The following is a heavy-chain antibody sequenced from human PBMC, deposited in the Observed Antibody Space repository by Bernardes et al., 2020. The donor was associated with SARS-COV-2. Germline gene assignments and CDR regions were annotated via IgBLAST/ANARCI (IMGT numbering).Heavy chain of an antibody. CDR2: IYTSGST. V-gene: IGHV4-59*10. D-gene: IGHD6-6*01. J-gene: IGHJ4*02. CDR3: ARVVPYTTSSYYFDY. Sequence: SEPLSLSCAVYGGSFSGYYWSWIRQPPGKGLEWIGRIYTSGSTNYNPSLKSRVTMSVDTSKNQFSLRLSSVTAADTAVYYCARVVPYTTSSYYFDYWGQGTLVTVSS. CDR1: GGSFSGYY.